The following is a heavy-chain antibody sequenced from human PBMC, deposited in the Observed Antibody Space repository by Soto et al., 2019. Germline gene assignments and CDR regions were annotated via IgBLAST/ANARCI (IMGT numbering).Heavy chain of an antibody. V-gene: IGHV4-59*01. CDR3: ARDGGAYDCIWGSYRGGYWFDP. J-gene: IGHJ5*02. CDR2: IYNSGTT. CDR1: GDSTSSYY. Sequence: QVQLQESGPGLVKPSETLSLTCTVSGDSTSSYYWNWIRQSPGKGLEWIGYIYNSGTTNYNPSLKRRVAMSMDTSKYQFSLRRTSVPAADTAVYYCARDGGAYDCIWGSYRGGYWFDPWGQGTLVTVSS. D-gene: IGHD3-16*02.